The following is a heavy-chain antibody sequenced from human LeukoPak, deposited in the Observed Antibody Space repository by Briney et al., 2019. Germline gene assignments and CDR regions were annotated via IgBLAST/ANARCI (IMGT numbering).Heavy chain of an antibody. D-gene: IGHD6-19*01. V-gene: IGHV3-21*01. Sequence: PGGSLRLSCAASGFTFSSYSMNWVRQAPGKGLEWVSSISSSSSYIYYADSVKGRFTISRDNAKNSLYLQMNSLRAEDTAVYYCAKDRRAVADTFDYWGQGTLVTVSS. CDR3: AKDRRAVADTFDY. CDR1: GFTFSSYS. J-gene: IGHJ4*02. CDR2: ISSSSSYI.